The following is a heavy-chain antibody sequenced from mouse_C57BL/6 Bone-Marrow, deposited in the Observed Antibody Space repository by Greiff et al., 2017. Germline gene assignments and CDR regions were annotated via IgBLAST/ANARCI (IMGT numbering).Heavy chain of an antibody. CDR1: GYTFTDYE. Sequence: VKVVESGAELVRPGASVTLSCKASGYTFTDYEMHWVKQTPVHGLEWIGAIDPETGGTAYNQKFKGKAILTADKSSSTAYMELRSLTSEDSAVYYCTRRAVVYYYAMDYWGQGTSVTVSS. CDR3: TRRAVVYYYAMDY. J-gene: IGHJ4*01. V-gene: IGHV1-15*01. CDR2: IDPETGGT. D-gene: IGHD1-1*01.